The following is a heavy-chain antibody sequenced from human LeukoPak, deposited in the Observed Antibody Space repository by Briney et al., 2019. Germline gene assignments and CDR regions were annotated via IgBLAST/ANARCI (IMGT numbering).Heavy chain of an antibody. CDR3: ARVAKERVGGVYYFDY. Sequence: GGSLRLFCAASGFTFSDYDMHWVRQATGKGLEWVSAIGTAGDTYYTGSVKGRFTISRENAKHSLYLQMNSLRAGDTAVYYCARVAKERVGGVYYFDYWGQGTLVTVSS. D-gene: IGHD1-1*01. CDR2: IGTAGDT. CDR1: GFTFSDYD. J-gene: IGHJ4*02. V-gene: IGHV3-13*01.